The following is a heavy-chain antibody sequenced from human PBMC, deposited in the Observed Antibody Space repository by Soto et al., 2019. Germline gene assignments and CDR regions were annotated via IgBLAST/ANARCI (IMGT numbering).Heavy chain of an antibody. J-gene: IGHJ4*02. CDR1: GFNFYDFI. Sequence: EVQLVESGGVVVQPGGSLRLSCAASGFNFYDFIMHWVRQSPTAGLEWVSLITSNGDSTHYADFVKGRFFISRDNTMYSLYLQMNNLRTEDAALYYCARDLGGSSDSWGQGPLVTVSS. CDR2: ITSNGDST. V-gene: IGHV3-43*01. CDR3: ARDLGGSSDS. D-gene: IGHD6-25*01.